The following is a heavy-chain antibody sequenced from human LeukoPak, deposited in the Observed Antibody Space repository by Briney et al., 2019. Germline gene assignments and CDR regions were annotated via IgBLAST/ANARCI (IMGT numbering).Heavy chain of an antibody. CDR3: AKWGIAAAGPIPLEFDY. D-gene: IGHD6-13*01. CDR2: ISGSGGST. J-gene: IGHJ4*02. CDR1: GFTFSSYA. V-gene: IGHV3-23*01. Sequence: GGSLRLSCAASGFTFSSYAMSWVRQAPEKGLEWVSAISGSGGSTYYADSVKGRFTISRDNSKNTLYPQMNSLRAEDTAVYYCAKWGIAAAGPIPLEFDYCGQGTLVTVSS.